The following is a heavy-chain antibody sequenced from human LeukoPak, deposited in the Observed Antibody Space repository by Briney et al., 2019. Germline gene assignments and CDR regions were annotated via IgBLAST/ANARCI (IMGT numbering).Heavy chain of an antibody. CDR3: VRPDRIFGVPAAFDA. CDR2: IIPKYSAT. V-gene: IGHV1-69*13. Sequence: SVKVSCKASGGSFSDYPINWVRQAPGQGLEWLGGIIPKYSATNYAQAFQGRVTITADESTNTVYMEMSGLRPDDTAVYYCVRPDRIFGVPAAFDAWGQGTLVAVSS. CDR1: GGSFSDYP. D-gene: IGHD3-3*02. J-gene: IGHJ3*01.